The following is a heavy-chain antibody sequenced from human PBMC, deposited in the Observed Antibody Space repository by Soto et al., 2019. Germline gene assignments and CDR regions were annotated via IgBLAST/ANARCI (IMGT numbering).Heavy chain of an antibody. CDR2: INHSGST. D-gene: IGHD6-6*01. CDR1: GGSFSGYY. CDR3: TRGLYRSSILFDY. J-gene: IGHJ4*02. Sequence: SETLSLTCAVYGGSFSGYYWSWIRQPPGKGLEWIGEINHSGSTNYNPSLKSRVTISVDTSKNQFSLKLSSVTAADTALYYCTRGLYRSSILFDYWGQGTQVTVSS. V-gene: IGHV4-34*01.